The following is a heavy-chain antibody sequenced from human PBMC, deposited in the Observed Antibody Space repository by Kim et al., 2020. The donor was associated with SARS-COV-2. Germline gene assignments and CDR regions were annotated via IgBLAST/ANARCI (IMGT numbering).Heavy chain of an antibody. J-gene: IGHJ6*02. CDR3: AREGRGVVVTAIPHYYYYYGMDV. CDR2: INRGGST. V-gene: IGHV3-66*01. CDR1: GFTVSSYY. Sequence: GGSLRLSCAASGFTVSSYYMSWVRQAPGKGLEWVSVINRGGSTNYADSVEGSCTISRDNSKNTLFLQMNSLRAEDTAVYYCAREGRGVVVTAIPHYYYYYGMDVSGQGNTVTVSS. D-gene: IGHD2-21*02.